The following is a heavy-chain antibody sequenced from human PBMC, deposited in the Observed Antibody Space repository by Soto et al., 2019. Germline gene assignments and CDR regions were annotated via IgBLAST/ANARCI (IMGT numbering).Heavy chain of an antibody. CDR3: TTLVQLERLGADAFDI. D-gene: IGHD1-1*01. CDR2: IKSKTDGGTT. Sequence: GGSLRLSCAASGFTFSNAWMNWVRQAPGKGLEWVGRIKSKTDGGTTDYAAPVKGRFTISREDSKNTLYLQMNSLKTEDTAVYYCTTLVQLERLGADAFDIWGQGTMVTVSS. J-gene: IGHJ3*02. V-gene: IGHV3-15*07. CDR1: GFTFSNAW.